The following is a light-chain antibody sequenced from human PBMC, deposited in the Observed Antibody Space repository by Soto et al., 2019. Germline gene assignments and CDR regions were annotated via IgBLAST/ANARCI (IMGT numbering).Light chain of an antibody. Sequence: QSVLTQPPSVSGAPGQRVTISCTGSTSNIGAGYDVHWIQQVPGGAPKLLIYINNNGPSGVPGRFSGSSFGTSASLAITGLQAEDEADYYCQSYDIRLRGSVFGGGTKVTVL. CDR3: QSYDIRLRGSV. J-gene: IGLJ2*01. CDR1: TSNIGAGYD. V-gene: IGLV1-40*01. CDR2: INN.